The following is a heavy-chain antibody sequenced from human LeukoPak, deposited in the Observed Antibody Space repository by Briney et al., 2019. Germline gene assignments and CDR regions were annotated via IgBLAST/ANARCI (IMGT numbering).Heavy chain of an antibody. CDR3: AKLSGSYDFDY. CDR1: GFTFSSYA. Sequence: PGRSLRLSCAASGFTFSSYAMHWVRQAPGKGLEWVAVISYDGSNKYYADSVKGRFTISRDNSKNTLYLQMNSLRAEDTAVYYCAKLSGSYDFDYWGQGTLVTVSS. D-gene: IGHD1-26*01. CDR2: ISYDGSNK. J-gene: IGHJ4*02. V-gene: IGHV3-30-3*02.